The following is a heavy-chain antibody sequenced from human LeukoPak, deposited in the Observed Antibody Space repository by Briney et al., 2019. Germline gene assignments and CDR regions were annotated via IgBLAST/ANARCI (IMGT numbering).Heavy chain of an antibody. Sequence: PGGSLRLSCAASDFSFITYAMSWVRQAPGKGLEWVSTISGGGDATYYADSVKGRFTISRDNAKNSLYLQMNSLRAEDTALYYCARAAWGTRYYFDYWGQGTLVTVSS. CDR2: ISGGGDAT. CDR1: DFSFITYA. D-gene: IGHD1-14*01. CDR3: ARAAWGTRYYFDY. J-gene: IGHJ4*02. V-gene: IGHV3-23*01.